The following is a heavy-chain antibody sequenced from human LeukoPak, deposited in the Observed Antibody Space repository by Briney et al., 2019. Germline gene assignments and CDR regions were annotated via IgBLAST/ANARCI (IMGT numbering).Heavy chain of an antibody. V-gene: IGHV1-18*01. Sequence: ASVKVSCKASGYTFTNYAISWVRQAPGQGLEWMGWISAYNGNTNYAQKLQGRVTMTTDTSTSTAYMELRSLRSDDTAVYYCARFSLGAAAAGFDSWGQGTLVTVSS. CDR2: ISAYNGNT. J-gene: IGHJ5*01. D-gene: IGHD6-13*01. CDR1: GYTFTNYA. CDR3: ARFSLGAAAAGFDS.